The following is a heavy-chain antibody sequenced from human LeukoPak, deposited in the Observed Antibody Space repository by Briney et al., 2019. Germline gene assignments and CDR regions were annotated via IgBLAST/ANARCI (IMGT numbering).Heavy chain of an antibody. J-gene: IGHJ4*02. CDR1: GGSISSSSYY. V-gene: IGHV4-39*07. D-gene: IGHD3-10*01. CDR3: ASIYGSGLAFDY. Sequence: SETLSLTCTVSGGSISSSSYYWGWIRQPPGKGLEWIGSIYYSGSTYYNPSLKSRVTISVDTSKNQFSLKLSSATAADTAVYYCASIYGSGLAFDYWGQGTLVTVSS. CDR2: IYYSGST.